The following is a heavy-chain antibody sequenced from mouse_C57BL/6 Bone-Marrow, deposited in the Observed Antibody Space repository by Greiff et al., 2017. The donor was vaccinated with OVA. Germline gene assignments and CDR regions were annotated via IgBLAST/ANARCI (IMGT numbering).Heavy chain of an antibody. J-gene: IGHJ3*01. D-gene: IGHD1-1*02. V-gene: IGHV7-3*01. CDR3: ARSRLWP. CDR2: IRNTANGYNT. CDR1: GFTFTDYY. Sequence: EVMLVESGGGLVQPGGSLSLSCAASGFTFTDYYMSWVRQPPGKALEWLGFIRNTANGYNTEYSASVKGRFTISRDNSQSILYLQMNSLRAEDSATYYCARSRLWPRGQGTLVTVSS.